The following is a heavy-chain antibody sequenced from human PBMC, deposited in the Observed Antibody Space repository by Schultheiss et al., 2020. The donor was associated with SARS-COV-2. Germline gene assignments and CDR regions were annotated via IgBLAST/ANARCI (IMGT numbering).Heavy chain of an antibody. CDR1: GYTFTSYD. Sequence: ASVKVSCKASGYTFTSYDINWVRQATGQGLEWMGWMNPNSGNTGYAQKFQDRVTMTTDTSTSTAYMELRSLRSDDTAVYYCATQYCSSTSCYTGWVDIWGQGTMVTVSS. J-gene: IGHJ3*02. CDR3: ATQYCSSTSCYTGWVDI. D-gene: IGHD2-2*02. CDR2: MNPNSGNT. V-gene: IGHV1-8*01.